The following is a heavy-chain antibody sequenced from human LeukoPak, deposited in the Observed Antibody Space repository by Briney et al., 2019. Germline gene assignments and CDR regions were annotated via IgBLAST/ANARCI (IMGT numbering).Heavy chain of an antibody. CDR3: AKDRKWSYYGFDH. Sequence: GGSLRLSCAASGFTFSGYGMHWVRQAPGKGLEWVALISHDGSDKYYTDSAKGRFTISRDNSKNTLYLEMNSLRVEDTAVYYCAKDRKWSYYGFDHWGQGTLVTVSS. J-gene: IGHJ4*02. CDR1: GFTFSGYG. V-gene: IGHV3-30*18. D-gene: IGHD3-10*01. CDR2: ISHDGSDK.